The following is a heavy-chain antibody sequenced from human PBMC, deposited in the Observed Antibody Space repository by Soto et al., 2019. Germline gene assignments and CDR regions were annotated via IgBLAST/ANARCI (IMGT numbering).Heavy chain of an antibody. Sequence: GESLKISCKGSGYSFASHWVAWVRQMPEKGLEWIGTIYPGDSDTKYSSAFRGHVTISADTSVSTAYLQWRSLEATDSAIYYCARYSGSYWHYMDFWGQGTLVTVSS. CDR1: GYSFASHW. V-gene: IGHV5-51*01. D-gene: IGHD1-26*01. CDR2: IYPGDSDT. J-gene: IGHJ4*02. CDR3: ARYSGSYWHYMDF.